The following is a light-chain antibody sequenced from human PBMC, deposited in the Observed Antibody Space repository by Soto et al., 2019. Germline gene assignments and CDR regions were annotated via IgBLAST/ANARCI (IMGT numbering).Light chain of an antibody. Sequence: EIVLTQSPGTLSLSPGERATLSCRASQSVSSSYLAWYQQKPGQTPRLLIYDASSRATGVPDRFSGSGSGTDFTLTISRLEPEDFALYYCQQFATSPLTFGGGTKVQIK. CDR1: QSVSSSY. CDR3: QQFATSPLT. CDR2: DAS. V-gene: IGKV3-20*01. J-gene: IGKJ4*01.